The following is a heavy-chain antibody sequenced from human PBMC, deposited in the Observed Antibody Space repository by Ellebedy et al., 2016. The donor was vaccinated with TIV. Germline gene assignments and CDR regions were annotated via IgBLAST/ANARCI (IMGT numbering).Heavy chain of an antibody. CDR1: GGSISSTSDY. Sequence: MPSETLSLTCFVSGGSISSTSDYWGWIRQPPGKGLEWIGMIYHSGSTFYNPSRKSRVTMSVDTSKNQFSLKLSSVTAADPAVYYCVRLRVNSNNWVWGPGTLVTVSS. D-gene: IGHD1-20*01. CDR2: IYHSGST. CDR3: VRLRVNSNNWV. J-gene: IGHJ4*02. V-gene: IGHV4-39*01.